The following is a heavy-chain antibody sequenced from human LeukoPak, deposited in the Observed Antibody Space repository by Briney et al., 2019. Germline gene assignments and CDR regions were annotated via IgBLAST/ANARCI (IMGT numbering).Heavy chain of an antibody. D-gene: IGHD5-18*01. CDR2: ISGSGGST. CDR3: AKAGYSYGYNWFDP. Sequence: GGSLRLSRAASGFTFSSYAMSWVRQAPGKGLEWVSAISGSGGSTYYADSVKGRFTISRDNSKNTLYLQMNSLRAEDTAVYYCAKAGYSYGYNWFDPWGQGTLVTVSS. CDR1: GFTFSSYA. V-gene: IGHV3-23*01. J-gene: IGHJ5*02.